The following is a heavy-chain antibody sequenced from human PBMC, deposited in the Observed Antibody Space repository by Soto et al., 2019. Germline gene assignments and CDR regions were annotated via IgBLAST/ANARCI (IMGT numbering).Heavy chain of an antibody. D-gene: IGHD6-13*01. V-gene: IGHV3-7*01. CDR2: IKQDGSEK. J-gene: IGHJ4*02. Sequence: GGSLRLSCAASGFTFSSYWMSWVRQAPGKGLEWVANIKQDGSEKYYVDSVKGRFTISRDNAKNSLYLQMNSLRAEDTAVYYCARAPGIAAAGAPRYFDYWGQGTLVTVSS. CDR3: ARAPGIAAAGAPRYFDY. CDR1: GFTFSSYW.